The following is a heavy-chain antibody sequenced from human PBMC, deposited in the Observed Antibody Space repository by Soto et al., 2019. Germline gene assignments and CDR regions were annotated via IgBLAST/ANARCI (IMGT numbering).Heavy chain of an antibody. CDR1: GFTFSSYW. CDR3: ARGYYGSGHNWFDP. V-gene: IGHV3-74*01. Sequence: GSLRLSCAASGFTFSSYWMHWVRQAPGKGLVWVSRINSDGSSTSYADSVKGRFTISRDNAKNTLYLQMNSPRAEDTAVYYCARGYYGSGHNWFDPWGQGTLVTVSS. D-gene: IGHD3-10*01. CDR2: INSDGSST. J-gene: IGHJ5*02.